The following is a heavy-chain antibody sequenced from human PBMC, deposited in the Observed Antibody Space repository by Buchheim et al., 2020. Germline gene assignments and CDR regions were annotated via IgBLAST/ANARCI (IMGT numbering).Heavy chain of an antibody. D-gene: IGHD3-22*01. V-gene: IGHV3-23*04. Sequence: EVQLVESGGGLVQPGGSLRLSCAASGFTFSSYAMSWVRQAPGKGLEWVSAISGSGGSTYYADSVKGRFTLSRDNSQNSLYLQMNSLRAEDTAVYYCAKGPYYYDSSGSNWFDLWGQGTL. J-gene: IGHJ5*02. CDR1: GFTFSSYA. CDR2: ISGSGGST. CDR3: AKGPYYYDSSGSNWFDL.